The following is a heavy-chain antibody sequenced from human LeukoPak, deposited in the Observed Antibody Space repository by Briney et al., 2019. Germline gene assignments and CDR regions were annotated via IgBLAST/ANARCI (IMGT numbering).Heavy chain of an antibody. V-gene: IGHV4-38-2*02. CDR3: ARTTRDGYNLEY. D-gene: IGHD5-24*01. J-gene: IGHJ4*02. Sequence: SETLSLTCTVSGYSLSSGYYWGLIPPPPGKGLEWIGSIYHSGSPYYKPSPKSRVTISVDTSKNHLSLKLSSVTAADTAVYYCARTTRDGYNLEYWGQGTLVTVSP. CDR1: GYSLSSGYY. CDR2: IYHSGSP.